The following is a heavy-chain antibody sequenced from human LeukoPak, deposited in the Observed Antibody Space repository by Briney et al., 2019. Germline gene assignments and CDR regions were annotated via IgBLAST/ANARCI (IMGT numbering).Heavy chain of an antibody. CDR3: AKGIGAAAGIEDNWFDP. J-gene: IGHJ5*02. D-gene: IGHD6-13*01. CDR1: GFTFSSYS. CDR2: ISGSGDTT. V-gene: IGHV3-23*01. Sequence: GGSLRLSCAASGFTFSSYSMNWVRQAPGKGLEWVSIISGSGDTTYYADSVKGRFTISRDNAKNSLYLQMNSLRAEDTALYYCAKGIGAAAGIEDNWFDPWGQGTLVTVSS.